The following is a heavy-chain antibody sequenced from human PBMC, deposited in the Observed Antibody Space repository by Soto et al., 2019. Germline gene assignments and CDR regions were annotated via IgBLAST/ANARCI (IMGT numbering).Heavy chain of an antibody. Sequence: ASVKVSCKASGYTFTSYAINWVRQAPGQGLEWMGRIIPIIGITDYAQKFQGRVTMTTNKSMSTAYMELSSLRSEDTAVYYCATAAGLPWGQGTLVTVSS. CDR2: IIPIIGIT. J-gene: IGHJ5*02. CDR3: ATAAGLP. CDR1: GYTFTSYA. D-gene: IGHD6-13*01. V-gene: IGHV1-69*04.